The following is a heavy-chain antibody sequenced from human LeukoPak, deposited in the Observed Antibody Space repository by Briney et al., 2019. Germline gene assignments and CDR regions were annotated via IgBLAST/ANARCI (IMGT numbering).Heavy chain of an antibody. CDR3: TTETSLYYFDY. D-gene: IGHD2-2*02. CDR1: GFTFSFSA. CDR2: IRSKANSYAT. Sequence: GGSLKLSCAASGFTFSFSAVHWVRQASGKGLEWVGRIRSKANSYATAYTASVQGRFTISRDDSKNTAYLLMNSLKTEDTAAYYYTTETSLYYFDYWGQGTLVTVSS. J-gene: IGHJ4*02. V-gene: IGHV3-73*01.